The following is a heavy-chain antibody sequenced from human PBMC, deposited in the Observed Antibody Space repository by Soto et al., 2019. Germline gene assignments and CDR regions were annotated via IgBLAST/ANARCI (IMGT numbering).Heavy chain of an antibody. D-gene: IGHD3-3*01. CDR3: ARGKPYYDFWSGSRRPTWFDP. J-gene: IGHJ5*02. CDR2: VSAYNRNT. Sequence: ASVKVSCKASGYTFSNYGITWVRQAPGQGLEWMGWVSAYNRNTNYAQKFEDRVTMTTDTSTGTAYMELRSLRSDDTAVYFCARGKPYYDFWSGSRRPTWFDPWGQGTLVTVSS. CDR1: GYTFSNYG. V-gene: IGHV1-18*04.